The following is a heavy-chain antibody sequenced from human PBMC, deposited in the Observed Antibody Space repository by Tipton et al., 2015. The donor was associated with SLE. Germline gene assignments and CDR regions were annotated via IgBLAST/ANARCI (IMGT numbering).Heavy chain of an antibody. D-gene: IGHD1-26*01. CDR1: GFTFSSYG. J-gene: IGHJ4*02. V-gene: IGHV3-30*02. CDR2: IRYDGSNK. Sequence: GSLRLSCAASGFTFSSYGMHWVRQAPGKGLEWVAFIRYDGSNKYYADSVKGRFTISRDNAKNTLYLQMNSLRAEDTAVYYCARGGSGSQGFDYWGQGTLVTVSS. CDR3: ARGGSGSQGFDY.